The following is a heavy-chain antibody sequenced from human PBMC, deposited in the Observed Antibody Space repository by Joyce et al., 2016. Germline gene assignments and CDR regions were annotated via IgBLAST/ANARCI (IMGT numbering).Heavy chain of an antibody. Sequence: QLVQSGAAVKKPGASVKVSCKASGYTFTGHYIHWVRQDPGQGLEWMGWINPNNGATDFAQNLQGRVTMTRDTSINTAYMELTRLRFDDTAVYFCTRSGIAVPGAYWYFDLWGRGTLVTVSS. J-gene: IGHJ2*01. CDR1: GYTFTGHY. CDR3: TRSGIAVPGAYWYFDL. CDR2: INPNNGAT. V-gene: IGHV1-2*02. D-gene: IGHD6-19*01.